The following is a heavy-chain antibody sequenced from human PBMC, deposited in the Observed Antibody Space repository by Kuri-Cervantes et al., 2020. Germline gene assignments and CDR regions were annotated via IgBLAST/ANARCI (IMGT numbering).Heavy chain of an antibody. J-gene: IGHJ4*02. Sequence: SETLSLTCSVSGGSISGYYWSWIRQPPGKGLEYIGYIYYSGSTNYNPSLKSRVIISVDTSKNQFSLKLSSVTAADTAVYYCARRDYYFDYWGQGTLVTVSS. CDR2: IYYSGST. V-gene: IGHV4-59*12. CDR3: ARRDYYFDY. CDR1: GGSISGYY.